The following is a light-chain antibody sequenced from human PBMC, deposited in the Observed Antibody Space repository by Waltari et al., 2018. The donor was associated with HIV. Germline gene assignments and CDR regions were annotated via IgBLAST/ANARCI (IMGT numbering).Light chain of an antibody. Sequence: QSALTQPASVSGSPGQSITISCIGTTSDVGGYNYVSWYQQHPGEAPKLIIYEVSNRPSGVSNRFSGSKSGNTASLSIYGLQVEDEGDYYCSSYTSTSTLGVLFGGGTKLTVL. J-gene: IGLJ2*01. CDR1: TSDVGGYNY. CDR3: SSYTSTSTLGVL. V-gene: IGLV2-14*01. CDR2: EVS.